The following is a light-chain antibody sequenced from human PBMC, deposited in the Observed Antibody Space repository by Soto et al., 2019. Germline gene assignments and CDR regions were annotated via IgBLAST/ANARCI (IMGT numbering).Light chain of an antibody. CDR2: GAS. J-gene: IGKJ1*01. CDR3: QHYGRSPRT. V-gene: IGKV3-20*01. Sequence: EIVLTQSPGTLSLSPGERATLSCRASQSVSNNYLAWYQHKPGQAPRLLVYGASSRATGIPDRFSGSGSGTDFTLTIGRLGPEDFAVYYCQHYGRSPRTFGQGTKVDIK. CDR1: QSVSNNY.